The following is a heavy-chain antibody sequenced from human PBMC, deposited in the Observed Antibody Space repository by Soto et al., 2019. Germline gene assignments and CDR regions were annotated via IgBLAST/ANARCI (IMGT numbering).Heavy chain of an antibody. V-gene: IGHV3-23*01. Sequence: PGGSLRLSCAASGFTFSSYAMSCVRQAPGKGLEWVSAISGSGGSTYYADSVKGRFTISRDNSKNTLYLQMNSLRAEDTAVYYCAKVPYYDILTDPSPDWFDPWGQGTLVTVSS. CDR1: GFTFSSYA. CDR3: AKVPYYDILTDPSPDWFDP. D-gene: IGHD3-9*01. J-gene: IGHJ5*02. CDR2: ISGSGGST.